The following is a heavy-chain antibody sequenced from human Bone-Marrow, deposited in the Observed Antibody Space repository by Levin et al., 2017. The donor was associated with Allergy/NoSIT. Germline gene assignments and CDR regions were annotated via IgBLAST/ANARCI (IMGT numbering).Heavy chain of an antibody. CDR2: VYYTGFT. D-gene: IGHD4-11*01. CDR1: GASIGSDSLY. Sequence: KTSETLSLTCTVSGASIGSDSLYWSWVRPPPGGRLEWIGYVYYTGFTNYNPSLETRATLSVVPSKNQVSLELRSVTDGDPAVYYCAKLHEASNSAVDNWGQGTMVTVSS. J-gene: IGHJ3*01. CDR3: AKLHEASNSAVDN. V-gene: IGHV4-61*01.